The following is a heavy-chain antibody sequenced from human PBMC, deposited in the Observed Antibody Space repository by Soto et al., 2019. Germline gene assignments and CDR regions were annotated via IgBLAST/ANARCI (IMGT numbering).Heavy chain of an antibody. CDR1: GYTFTSYG. V-gene: IGHV1-18*04. Sequence: ASVKVSCKASGYTFTSYGISWVRQAPGQGLEWMGWIGAYNGNTNYAQKLQGRVTMTTDTSTSTAYMELRSLRSDDTAVYYCAIFWSGGNWFDPWGQGTLVTVSS. J-gene: IGHJ5*02. D-gene: IGHD3-3*01. CDR3: AIFWSGGNWFDP. CDR2: IGAYNGNT.